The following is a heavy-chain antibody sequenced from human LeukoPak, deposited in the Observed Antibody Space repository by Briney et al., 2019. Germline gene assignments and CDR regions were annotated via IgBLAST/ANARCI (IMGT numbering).Heavy chain of an antibody. CDR3: ARVGHSSGWDVFDY. V-gene: IGHV4-39*07. D-gene: IGHD6-19*01. J-gene: IGHJ4*02. CDR1: GGSISSSSYY. CDR2: IYYSGSI. Sequence: PSETLSLTCTVSGGSISSSSYYWGWIRQPPGKGLEWIGSIYYSGSIYYNPSLKSRVTISVDTSKNQFSLKLSSVTAADTAVYYCARVGHSSGWDVFDYWGQGTLVTVSS.